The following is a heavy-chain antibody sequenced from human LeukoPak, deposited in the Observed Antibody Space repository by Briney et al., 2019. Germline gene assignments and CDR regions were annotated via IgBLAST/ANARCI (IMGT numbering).Heavy chain of an antibody. V-gene: IGHV3-9*01. Sequence: GRSLRLSCAASGFTFDDYAMHWVRQAPGKGLEWVSGISWNSGSIGYADSVKGRFTISRDNAKNSLYLQMNSLRVEDTAVYYCARDVGIPYGSGFDYWGQGTLVTVPS. J-gene: IGHJ4*02. CDR1: GFTFDDYA. D-gene: IGHD3-10*01. CDR3: ARDVGIPYGSGFDY. CDR2: ISWNSGSI.